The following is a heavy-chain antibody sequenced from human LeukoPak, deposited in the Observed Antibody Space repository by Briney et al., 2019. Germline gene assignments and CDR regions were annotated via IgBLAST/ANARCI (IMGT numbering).Heavy chain of an antibody. Sequence: GGSLRLSCAASGLTFSSYSMNWVRQAPGKGLEWVSSISSSSSYIYYADSVKGRFTISRDNAKNSLYLQMNSLRAEDTAVYYCARVPSTVTTRPDDYWGQGTLVTVSS. D-gene: IGHD4-17*01. CDR1: GLTFSSYS. CDR2: ISSSSSYI. J-gene: IGHJ4*02. V-gene: IGHV3-21*01. CDR3: ARVPSTVTTRPDDY.